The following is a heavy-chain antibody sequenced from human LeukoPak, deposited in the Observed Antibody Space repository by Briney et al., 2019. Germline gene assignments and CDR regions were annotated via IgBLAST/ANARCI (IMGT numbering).Heavy chain of an antibody. CDR3: ARYSYGGDDFWSGYSRHYRRGWYFDY. CDR2: INHSGST. Sequence: SETLSLTCAVSGGSINSSNWWSWVRQPPGKGLEWIGEINHSGSTNYNPSLKSRVTISVDTSKNQFSLKLSSVTAADTAVYYCARYSYGGDDFWSGYSRHYRRGWYFDYWGQGTLVTVSS. CDR1: GGSINSSNW. V-gene: IGHV4-4*02. J-gene: IGHJ4*02. D-gene: IGHD3-3*01.